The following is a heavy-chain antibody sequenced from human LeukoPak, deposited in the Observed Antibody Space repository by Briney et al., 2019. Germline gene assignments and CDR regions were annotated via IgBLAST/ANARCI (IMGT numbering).Heavy chain of an antibody. CDR2: IKRDGGET. CDR1: GFTFSIYG. Sequence: PGGSLRLSCAASGFTFSIYGMSWVRQAPGKGLEWVAKIKRDGGETDYVDSVKGRFTISRDNAKHSLYLQMNSLRDEDKAVYYCARWGLIVQASPWDALEIWRQGTMISVSS. J-gene: IGHJ3*02. D-gene: IGHD3-22*01. V-gene: IGHV3-7*01. CDR3: ARWGLIVQASPWDALEI.